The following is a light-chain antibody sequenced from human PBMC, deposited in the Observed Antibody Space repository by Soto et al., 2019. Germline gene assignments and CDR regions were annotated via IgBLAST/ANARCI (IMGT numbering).Light chain of an antibody. Sequence: VLTQSPYTLSLSPGETATLSWRASQSVDRYVAWYQQKVGQAPRLLIYDAYTRATGVGARFTGSGSGTDFTLTISRLEPEDFAVYYCQQYGSSPPWTFGQGTKVDIK. CDR1: QSVDRY. CDR3: QQYGSSPPWT. J-gene: IGKJ1*01. CDR2: DAY. V-gene: IGKV3-20*01.